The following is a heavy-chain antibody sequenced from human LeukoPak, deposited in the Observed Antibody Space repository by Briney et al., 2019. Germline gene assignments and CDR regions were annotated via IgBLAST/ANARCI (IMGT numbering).Heavy chain of an antibody. CDR2: INHSGST. Sequence: SETLSLTCAVYGGSFSGYYWSWIRQPPGKGLEWIGKINHSGSTNYNPSLKSRVTISVDTSKNQFSLKLSSVTAADTAVYYCARRRWLRYFDWPPTFDYWGQGTLVTVSS. D-gene: IGHD3-9*01. J-gene: IGHJ4*02. CDR1: GGSFSGYY. CDR3: ARRRWLRYFDWPPTFDY. V-gene: IGHV4-34*01.